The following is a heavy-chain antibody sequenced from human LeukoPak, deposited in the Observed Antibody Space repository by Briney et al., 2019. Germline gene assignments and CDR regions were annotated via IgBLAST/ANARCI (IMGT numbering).Heavy chain of an antibody. Sequence: GGSLRLSCAASGFTFSSYAMHWVRQAPGKGLEYVSAISSNGGSTYYANSAKGRFTISRDNSKNTLYLQMGSLRAEDMAVYYCARGGYCTNGVCYYGDYGRDCWGQGTLVTVSS. CDR3: ARGGYCTNGVCYYGDYGRDC. J-gene: IGHJ4*02. D-gene: IGHD2-8*01. CDR1: GFTFSSYA. CDR2: ISSNGGST. V-gene: IGHV3-64*01.